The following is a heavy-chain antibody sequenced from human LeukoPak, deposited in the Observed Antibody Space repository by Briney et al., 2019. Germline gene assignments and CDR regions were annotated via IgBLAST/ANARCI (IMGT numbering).Heavy chain of an antibody. CDR3: ARDGIDV. J-gene: IGHJ6*02. V-gene: IGHV4-4*07. CDR2: IYTSGSS. Sequence: SETLSLTCTVSGGSISSNYWSWIRQPAGKGLDLIWRIYTSGSSNSYSSLKSRGSISVDTAKNQFSLKLSFVTAADTGVYYCARDGIDVWGQGTTVTVSS. CDR1: GGSISSNY.